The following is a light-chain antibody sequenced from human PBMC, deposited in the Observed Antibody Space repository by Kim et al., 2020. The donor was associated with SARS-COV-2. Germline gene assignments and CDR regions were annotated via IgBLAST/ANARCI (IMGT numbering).Light chain of an antibody. J-gene: IGLJ2*01. CDR1: SGHSSNA. Sequence: QPVLTQSPSASASLGASVKLTCTLSSGHSSNAIAWHQQQPEKGPRYLMKLNSDGSHSKGDGIPDRFSGSSSGTERYLTISSLQSEDEADYYCQTWGNGFRVFGGGTKLTVL. V-gene: IGLV4-69*01. CDR3: QTWGNGFRV. CDR2: LNSDGSH.